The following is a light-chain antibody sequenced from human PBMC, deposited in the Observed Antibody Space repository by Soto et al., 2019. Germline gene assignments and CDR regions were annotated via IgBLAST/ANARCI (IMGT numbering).Light chain of an antibody. Sequence: AIRMTQSPSSLSASTGDRVTITCRASQGISSYLAWYQQKPGKAPKLLIYAASTLQSGVPSRFSDSGSGTDFTLTISCLQSEDFATYYCQQYYSYPQLTFGGGTKVEIK. CDR3: QQYYSYPQLT. J-gene: IGKJ4*01. CDR2: AAS. CDR1: QGISSY. V-gene: IGKV1-8*01.